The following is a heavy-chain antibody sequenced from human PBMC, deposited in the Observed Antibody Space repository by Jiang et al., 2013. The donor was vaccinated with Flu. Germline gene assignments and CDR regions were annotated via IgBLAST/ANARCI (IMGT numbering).Heavy chain of an antibody. V-gene: IGHV3-73*01. Sequence: GLVQPGGSLRLSCAASGFTFSGSAMHWVRQASGKGLEWVGRIRSKANSYATAYSASVRGRFTVSRDDSKNTLYLQMNSLKTEDTAVYYCTTWAFTGFLEWLFYFDYWGQGTLVTVSS. CDR1: GFTFSGSA. J-gene: IGHJ4*02. D-gene: IGHD3-3*01. CDR2: IRSKANSYAT. CDR3: TTWAFTGFLEWLFYFDY.